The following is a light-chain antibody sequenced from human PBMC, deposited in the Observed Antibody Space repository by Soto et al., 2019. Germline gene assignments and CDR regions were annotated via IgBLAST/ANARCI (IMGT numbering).Light chain of an antibody. CDR1: QSVGTN. V-gene: IGKV3-15*01. CDR3: QQYNDWPRT. J-gene: IGKJ1*01. CDR2: GAS. Sequence: EIVLTQSPDTLSMSPGETVTLSCRASQSVGTNLARYLQTPGQAPRLLIYGASTRASGIPARFTGSGSGTEFTLAISSLQSEDFAVYYCQQYNDWPRTFGPGAKVEIK.